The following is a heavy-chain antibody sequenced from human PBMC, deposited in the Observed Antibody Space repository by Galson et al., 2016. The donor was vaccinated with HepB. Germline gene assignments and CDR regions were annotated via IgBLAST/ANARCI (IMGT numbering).Heavy chain of an antibody. CDR2: IHHSGST. CDR3: ARSGDYCLDY. J-gene: IGHJ4*02. CDR1: GGSINTINW. Sequence: SETLSLTCAVSGGSINTINWWTWVRQSPGKGLEWIGEIHHSGSTNYNPSLKSRVTISVDKNKNQFSLRLSFVTAADTAVYFCARSGDYCLDYWGQGTLVTVSS. V-gene: IGHV4-4*02. D-gene: IGHD3-22*01.